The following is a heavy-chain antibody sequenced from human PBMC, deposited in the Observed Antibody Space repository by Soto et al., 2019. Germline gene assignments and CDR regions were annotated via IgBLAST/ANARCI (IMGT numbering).Heavy chain of an antibody. Sequence: SETLSLTCTVSGGSISGYYWSWIRQPPGKGLEWIGYIYNSGNTYYNPSLMSRVTISLDTPKNQFSLKLTSVTAADTAMYYCARHYCGGTTCYPHRWADYWGQGTLVTVSS. J-gene: IGHJ4*02. CDR1: GGSISGYY. CDR2: IYNSGNT. D-gene: IGHD2-2*01. CDR3: ARHYCGGTTCYPHRWADY. V-gene: IGHV4-59*08.